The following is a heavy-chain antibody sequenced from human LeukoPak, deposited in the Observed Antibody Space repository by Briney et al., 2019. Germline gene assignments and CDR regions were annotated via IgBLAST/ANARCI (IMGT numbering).Heavy chain of an antibody. CDR2: IHTSGST. J-gene: IGHJ4*02. CDR1: GGYISSGSYC. Sequence: PSQTLSLSCTVSGGYISSGSYCWSWIRQPAGKGLEWIGHIHTSGSTNYNPSLKSRVTISVDTSKNQFSLNLSSVTAADTAVYYCARVGVLWFGELLNYFDYWGQGTLVTVSS. D-gene: IGHD3-10*01. CDR3: ARVGVLWFGELLNYFDY. V-gene: IGHV4-61*09.